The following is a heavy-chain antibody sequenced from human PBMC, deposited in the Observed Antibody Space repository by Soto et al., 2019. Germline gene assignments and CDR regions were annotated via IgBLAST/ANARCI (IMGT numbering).Heavy chain of an antibody. CDR2: ISYDGSNK. CDR1: GFTFSSYA. D-gene: IGHD6-13*01. Sequence: PGGSLRLSCAASGFTFSSYAMHWVRQVPGKGLEWVAVISYDGSNKYYADSVKGRFTISRDNSKNTLYLQMNSLRAEDTAVYYCARDRLEAGIAAAASGMDVWGQGTTVTVSS. J-gene: IGHJ6*02. V-gene: IGHV3-30-3*01. CDR3: ARDRLEAGIAAAASGMDV.